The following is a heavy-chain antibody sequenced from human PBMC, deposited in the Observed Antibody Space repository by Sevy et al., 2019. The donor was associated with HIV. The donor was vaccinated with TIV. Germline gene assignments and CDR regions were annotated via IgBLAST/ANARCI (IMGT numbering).Heavy chain of an antibody. J-gene: IGHJ6*02. CDR3: ARGSGSGSYPEIYYYYGMDV. CDR2: ISSSSTI. CDR1: GFTFSSYS. D-gene: IGHD3-10*01. Sequence: GGSLRLSCAASGFTFSSYSMNWVRQAPGKGLEWVSYISSSSTIYYADSVKGRFTISRDNAKNSLYLQMNSLRDEDTAVYYCARGSGSGSYPEIYYYYGMDVWGQGTTVTVSS. V-gene: IGHV3-48*02.